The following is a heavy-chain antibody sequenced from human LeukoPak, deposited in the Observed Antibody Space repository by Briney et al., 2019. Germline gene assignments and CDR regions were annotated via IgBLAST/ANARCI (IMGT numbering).Heavy chain of an antibody. Sequence: SETLSLTCTVSGGSITNYYWSWIRQPPGKGLEWIGSIYYSVNTNYSPSLKSRVTMSVDTSKNQFSLKLSSVTAADTAVYYCARTVHYSSGWAPTYYFDYWGQGTLVSVSS. V-gene: IGHV4-59*01. J-gene: IGHJ4*02. D-gene: IGHD6-19*01. CDR3: ARTVHYSSGWAPTYYFDY. CDR2: IYYSVNT. CDR1: GGSITNYY.